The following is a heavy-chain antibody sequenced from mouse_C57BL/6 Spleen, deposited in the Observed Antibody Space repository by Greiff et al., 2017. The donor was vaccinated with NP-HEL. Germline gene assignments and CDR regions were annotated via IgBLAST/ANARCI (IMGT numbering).Heavy chain of an antibody. CDR3: ARRTEPYDGYYVGTLDY. J-gene: IGHJ2*01. CDR1: GYTFTSYW. D-gene: IGHD2-3*01. CDR2: INPSSGYT. V-gene: IGHV1-7*01. Sequence: QVQLQQSGAELAKPGASVKLSCKASGYTFTSYWMHWVKQRPGQGLEWIGYINPSSGYTKYNQKFKDKATLTADKSSSTAYMQLSSLTYEESAVYYCARRTEPYDGYYVGTLDYWGQGTTLTVSS.